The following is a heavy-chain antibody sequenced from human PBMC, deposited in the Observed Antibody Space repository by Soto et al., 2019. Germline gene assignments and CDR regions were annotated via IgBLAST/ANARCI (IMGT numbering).Heavy chain of an antibody. CDR2: ISGSGGST. CDR1: VFTFSSYA. Sequence: GWSLRLSCASSVFTFSSYAMSWVRQAPGKGLEWVSAISGSGGSTYYADSVKGRFTISRDNSKNTLYLQMNSLRAEDTAVYYCAKDRGAGDYWGQGTLVTVSS. D-gene: IGHD6-19*01. V-gene: IGHV3-23*01. J-gene: IGHJ4*02. CDR3: AKDRGAGDY.